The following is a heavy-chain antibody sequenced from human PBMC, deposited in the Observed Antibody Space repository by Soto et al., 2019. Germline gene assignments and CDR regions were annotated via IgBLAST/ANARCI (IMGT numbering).Heavy chain of an antibody. J-gene: IGHJ4*02. CDR1: GFTFSNYG. D-gene: IGHD2-21*01. Sequence: QVQLVESGGGVVQPGGSLRLSCAASGFTFSNYGMHWVRQAPGKGLEWVAVIWYDGNNKYYADSVKGRFTISRDNSNNTLYVQMTSMRAEDKAVYYCARAPHSLFDYWGQGTLGTVSS. CDR2: IWYDGNNK. CDR3: ARAPHSLFDY. V-gene: IGHV3-33*01.